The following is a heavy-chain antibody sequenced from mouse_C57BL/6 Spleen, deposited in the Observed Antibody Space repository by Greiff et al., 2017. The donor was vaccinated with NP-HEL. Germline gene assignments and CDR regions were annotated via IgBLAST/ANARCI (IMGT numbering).Heavy chain of an antibody. CDR2: ISDGGSYT. J-gene: IGHJ1*03. V-gene: IGHV5-4*03. CDR3: AGGSSPDWYFDV. D-gene: IGHD1-1*01. CDR1: GFTFSSYA. Sequence: EVMLVESGGGLVKPGGSLKLSCAASGFTFSSYAMSWVRQTPEKRLEWVATISDGGSYTYYPDKVKGRVTISRDNSTNNLYLQMSHLKSEDTAMYYCAGGSSPDWYFDVWGTGTTVTVSS.